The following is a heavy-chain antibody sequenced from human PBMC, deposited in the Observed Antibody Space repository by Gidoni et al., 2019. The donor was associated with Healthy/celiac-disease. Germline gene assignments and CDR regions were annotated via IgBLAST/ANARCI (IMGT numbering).Heavy chain of an antibody. CDR3: ASTPY. J-gene: IGHJ4*02. V-gene: IGHV3-30*01. Sequence: QVQLVESGGGVVQPGRALRLSCAASGFTFSSYAMHWVRQAPGKGLEWVAVISYDGSNKYYADSVKGRFTISRDNSKNTLYLQMNSLRAEDTAVYYCASTPYWGQGTLVTVSS. CDR2: ISYDGSNK. CDR1: GFTFSSYA.